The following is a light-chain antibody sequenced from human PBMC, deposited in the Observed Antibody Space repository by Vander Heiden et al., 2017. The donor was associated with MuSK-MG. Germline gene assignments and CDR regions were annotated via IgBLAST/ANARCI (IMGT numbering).Light chain of an antibody. Sequence: SSELTQAPAVSVALGQTVRITCQGDSLRSYYARWYQQKPGQATVLVIYGKNNRPSGIPDRFSGSSSGNTASLTITGAQAEDEADYYCNSRDSSGNHVVFGGGTKLTVL. J-gene: IGLJ2*01. CDR3: NSRDSSGNHVV. V-gene: IGLV3-19*01. CDR1: SLRSYY. CDR2: GKN.